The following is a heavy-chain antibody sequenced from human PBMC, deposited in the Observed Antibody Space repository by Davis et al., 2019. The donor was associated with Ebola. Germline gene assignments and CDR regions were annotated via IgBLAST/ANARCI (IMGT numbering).Heavy chain of an antibody. D-gene: IGHD1-26*01. V-gene: IGHV3-23*01. Sequence: PGGSLRLSCAASGFAFSSYAMSWVRQAPGKGLEWVSAISNSGYRPYYADSVKGRCTLSRDNSKNVLYLQMNSLRAEDTAVYYCAKDLGELRDSWGQGTLVTVSS. J-gene: IGHJ4*02. CDR1: GFAFSSYA. CDR3: AKDLGELRDS. CDR2: ISNSGYRP.